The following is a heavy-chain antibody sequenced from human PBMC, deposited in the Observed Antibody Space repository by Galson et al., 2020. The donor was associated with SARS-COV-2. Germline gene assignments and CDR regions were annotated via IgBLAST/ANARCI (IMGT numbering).Heavy chain of an antibody. V-gene: IGHV4-34*01. CDR3: ARVSYGDFLGMDV. CDR2: INHSGST. J-gene: IGHJ6*02. Sequence: SETLSLTCAVYGGSFSGYYWSWIRQPPGKGLEWIGEINHSGSTNYNPSLKSRVTISVDTSKNQFSLKLSSVTAADTAVYYCARVSYGDFLGMDVWGQGTTVTVSS. D-gene: IGHD4-17*01. CDR1: GGSFSGYY.